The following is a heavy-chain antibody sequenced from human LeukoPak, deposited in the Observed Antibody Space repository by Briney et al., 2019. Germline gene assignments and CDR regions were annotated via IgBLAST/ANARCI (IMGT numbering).Heavy chain of an antibody. CDR3: ARDFSTTAKSQEDYYYYYGMDV. CDR2: INPSGGST. Sequence: ASVKVSCKASGYTFTSYYMHWVRQAPGQGLEWMGIINPSGGSTSYAQKFQGRVTMTRDTSTSTVYMELRSLRSDDTAVYYCARDFSTTAKSQEDYYYYYGMDVWGQGTTVTVSS. J-gene: IGHJ6*02. D-gene: IGHD1-1*01. CDR1: GYTFTSYY. V-gene: IGHV1-46*01.